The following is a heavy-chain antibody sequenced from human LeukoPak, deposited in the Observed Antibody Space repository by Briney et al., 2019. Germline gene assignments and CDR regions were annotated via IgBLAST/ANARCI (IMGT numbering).Heavy chain of an antibody. CDR1: GGSISSSSYY. CDR3: ARVVYSGSWGYFDY. V-gene: IGHV4-39*07. Sequence: SETLSLTCTVSGGSISSSSYYWGWIRQPPGKGLEWIGSIYYSGSTYYNPSLKSRVTISVDTSKNQFSLKLSSVTAADTAVYYCARVVYSGSWGYFDYWGQGALVTVSS. J-gene: IGHJ4*02. CDR2: IYYSGST. D-gene: IGHD3-10*01.